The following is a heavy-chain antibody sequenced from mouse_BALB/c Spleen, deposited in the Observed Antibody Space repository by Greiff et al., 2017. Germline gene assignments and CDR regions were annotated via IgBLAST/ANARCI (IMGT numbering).Heavy chain of an antibody. CDR1: GFTFSDYY. CDR2: ISDGGSYT. V-gene: IGHV5-4*02. Sequence: VKLVESGGGLVKPGGSLKLSCAASGFTFSDYYMYWVRQTPEKRLEWVATISDGGSYTYYPDSVKGRFTISRDNAKNNLYLQMSSLKSEDTAMYYCARDYAWFAYWGQGTLVTVSA. CDR3: ARDYAWFAY. J-gene: IGHJ3*01. D-gene: IGHD2-12*01.